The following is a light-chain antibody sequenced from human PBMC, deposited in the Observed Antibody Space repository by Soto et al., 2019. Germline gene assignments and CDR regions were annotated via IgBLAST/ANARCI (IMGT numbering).Light chain of an antibody. CDR3: QQYNNGCS. CDR2: GAS. V-gene: IGKV3-15*01. J-gene: IGKJ3*01. Sequence: EIVMTQSPATLSVSPGERATLSCRASQSVSSNLAWYQQKPGQAPRLLIYGASTRATGIPARFSGSGSGTEFTLTISRLQSEDFAVYYCQQYNNGCSFGPGTKVDIK. CDR1: QSVSSN.